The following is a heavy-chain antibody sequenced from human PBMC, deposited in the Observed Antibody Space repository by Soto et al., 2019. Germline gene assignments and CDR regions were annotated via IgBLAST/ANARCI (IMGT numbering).Heavy chain of an antibody. CDR1: GITFSDHD. J-gene: IGHJ4*02. Sequence: EVQLVESGGGLVQPGGSLRLSCAISGITFSDHDIDWVRQAAGKGLEWLGRSRTRADNYATDYAASVKGRFTISRDNAKNSLYLQMNSLRAEDTAVYHCARALHGGYWGQGTLVTVSS. CDR2: SRTRADNYAT. D-gene: IGHD3-10*01. V-gene: IGHV3-72*01. CDR3: ARALHGGY.